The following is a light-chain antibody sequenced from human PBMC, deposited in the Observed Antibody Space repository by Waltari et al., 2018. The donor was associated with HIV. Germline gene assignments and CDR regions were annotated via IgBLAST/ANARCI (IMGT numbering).Light chain of an antibody. V-gene: IGLV1-44*01. CDR1: SDNIGSNA. CDR3: AAWDDSLHGGV. Sequence: QSELPQPPSASWTPGQRVTFSCSGRSDNIGSNAVNWYQHLPGTAPKLLIYNNNQRPSGVPDRFSGSKAGTSASLAITGLQSEDEADYYCAAWDDSLHGGVFGTGTKVTVL. CDR2: NNN. J-gene: IGLJ1*01.